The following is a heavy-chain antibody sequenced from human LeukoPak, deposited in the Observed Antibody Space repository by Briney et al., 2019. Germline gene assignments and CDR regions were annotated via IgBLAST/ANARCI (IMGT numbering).Heavy chain of an antibody. J-gene: IGHJ4*02. CDR3: ARDDKWGFDY. Sequence: PGGSLRLSCAASGFTFSDYYMSWIRQAPGKGLEWVSYISSSGSAIHYADSVKGRFTISRDNAKNSLYLQMNNLRTEDTAVYYCARDDKWGFDYWGQGTLVTVSS. V-gene: IGHV3-11*04. D-gene: IGHD1-26*01. CDR2: ISSSGSAI. CDR1: GFTFSDYY.